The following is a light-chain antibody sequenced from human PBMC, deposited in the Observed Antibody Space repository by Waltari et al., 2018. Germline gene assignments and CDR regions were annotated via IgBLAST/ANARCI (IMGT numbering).Light chain of an antibody. CDR1: QSISSW. Sequence: DIQMTQSPSTLSASVGDRVTITCRASQSISSWLAWYQQNPGKAPKPLIYKASSLESGVPSRFSGSGSGTEFTLTISSLQPDDFATYYCQQYNSYPLTFGGGTKVEIK. V-gene: IGKV1-5*03. CDR2: KAS. CDR3: QQYNSYPLT. J-gene: IGKJ4*01.